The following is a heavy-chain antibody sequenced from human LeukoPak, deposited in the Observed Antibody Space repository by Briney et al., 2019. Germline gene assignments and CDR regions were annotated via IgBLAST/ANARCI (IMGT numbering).Heavy chain of an antibody. CDR2: ISSNGSTI. D-gene: IGHD3-16*01. CDR1: GFTFSDYY. CDR3: TRGGRGSGTGSYDGIDY. J-gene: IGHJ4*02. Sequence: GGSLRLSCAASGFTFSDYYMSWIRQAPGQGLEWVSYISSNGSTIYYADSVKGRFTISRDNANNSLYMQMNSLRADDTAVYYCTRGGRGSGTGSYDGIDYWGQGTMVTVSS. V-gene: IGHV3-11*01.